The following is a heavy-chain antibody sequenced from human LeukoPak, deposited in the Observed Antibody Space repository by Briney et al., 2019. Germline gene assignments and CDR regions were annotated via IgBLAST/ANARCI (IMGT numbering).Heavy chain of an antibody. V-gene: IGHV3-48*04. Sequence: GGSLRPSCAASGFTFSSYSMNWVRQAPGKGLEWVSYISSSSSTIYYADSVKGRFTISRDNAKNSLYLQMNSLRAEDTAVYYCARDLPGGNHYFDYWGQGTLVTVSS. CDR3: ARDLPGGNHYFDY. D-gene: IGHD4-23*01. J-gene: IGHJ4*02. CDR2: ISSSSSTI. CDR1: GFTFSSYS.